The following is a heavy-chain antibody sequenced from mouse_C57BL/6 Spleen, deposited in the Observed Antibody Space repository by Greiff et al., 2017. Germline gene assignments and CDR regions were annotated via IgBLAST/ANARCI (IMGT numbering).Heavy chain of an antibody. CDR3: TRKGIYYGSPYYFDY. CDR2: IDPETGGT. D-gene: IGHD1-1*01. V-gene: IGHV1-15*01. CDR1: GYTFTDYE. J-gene: IGHJ2*01. Sequence: VQLQQSGAELVRPGASVTLSCKASGYTFTDYEMHWVKQTPVHGLEWIGAIDPETGGTAYNQKFKGKAILTADKSSSTAYMELRSLTSEDSAVYYCTRKGIYYGSPYYFDYWGQGTTRTVSS.